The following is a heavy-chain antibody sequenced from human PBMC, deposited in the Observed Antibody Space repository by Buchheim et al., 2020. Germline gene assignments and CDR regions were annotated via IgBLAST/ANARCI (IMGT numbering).Heavy chain of an antibody. D-gene: IGHD3-10*01. V-gene: IGHV4-59*01. Sequence: QVQLQESGPGLVKPSETLSLTCTVSGGSISSYYWSWIRQPPGKGLEWIGYIYYSGSTNYNPSLKSRVTISVDTSKNQFSLKLSSVTAADTAVYYCARDRGGFGELYYYGMGVWGQGTT. J-gene: IGHJ6*02. CDR1: GGSISSYY. CDR3: ARDRGGFGELYYYGMGV. CDR2: IYYSGST.